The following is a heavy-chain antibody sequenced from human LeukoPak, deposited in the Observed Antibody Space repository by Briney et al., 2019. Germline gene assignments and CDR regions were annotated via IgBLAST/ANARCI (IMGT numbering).Heavy chain of an antibody. CDR1: GFTFSDYY. J-gene: IGHJ4*02. Sequence: GVYLRLYCAGSGFTFSDYYMSWLRPAPGKGLEWVSYISSSGRTIYYADSVKGRFTISRDNAKNSLYLQMNSLRAEDTAVYYCARADCSSSSCYELDYWGQGTLVTVSS. D-gene: IGHD2-2*01. CDR2: ISSSGRTI. CDR3: ARADCSSSSCYELDY. V-gene: IGHV3-11*04.